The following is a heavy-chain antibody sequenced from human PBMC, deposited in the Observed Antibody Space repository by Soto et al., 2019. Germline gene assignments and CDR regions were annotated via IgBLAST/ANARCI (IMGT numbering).Heavy chain of an antibody. CDR1: GFTFSRYA. V-gene: IGHV3-23*01. CDR3: AKEFLPGTPGY. CDR2: ITGSGAGT. D-gene: IGHD6-13*01. J-gene: IGHJ4*02. Sequence: GSLRLSCAASGFTFSRYAMNWVHQVPGTGLQWVSVITGSGAGTNYADSVKGRFTISRDNSKNTLYLQMSSLRAEDTAVYYCAKEFLPGTPGYWGQGTLVTVSS.